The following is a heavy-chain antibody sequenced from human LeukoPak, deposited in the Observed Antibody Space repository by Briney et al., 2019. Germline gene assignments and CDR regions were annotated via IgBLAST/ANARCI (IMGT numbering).Heavy chain of an antibody. V-gene: IGHV5-51*01. J-gene: IGHJ4*02. CDR2: IYPGDSDT. Sequence: PGESLKISCKGSGYSFTSYWIGWVRQMPGKGLEWMGIIYPGDSDTRYSPSFQGQVTISADKSISTAYLQWSSLKASDTAMYYCARHAAMVRGVTELSDYWGQGTLVTVSS. CDR3: ARHAAMVRGVTELSDY. D-gene: IGHD3-10*01. CDR1: GYSFTSYW.